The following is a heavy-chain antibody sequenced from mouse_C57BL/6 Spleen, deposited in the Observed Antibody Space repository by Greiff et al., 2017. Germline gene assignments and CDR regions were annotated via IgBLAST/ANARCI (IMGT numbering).Heavy chain of an antibody. D-gene: IGHD1-1*01. Sequence: QVHVKQSGPELVKPGASVKISCKASGYAFSSSWMNWAKQRPGKGLEWIGRIYPGDGDTNYNGKFKGKATLTADKSSSTAYMQLSSLTSEDSAVYFCARGGGTTVEFAYWGQGTLVTVSA. J-gene: IGHJ3*01. CDR1: GYAFSSSW. CDR3: ARGGGTTVEFAY. V-gene: IGHV1-82*01. CDR2: IYPGDGDT.